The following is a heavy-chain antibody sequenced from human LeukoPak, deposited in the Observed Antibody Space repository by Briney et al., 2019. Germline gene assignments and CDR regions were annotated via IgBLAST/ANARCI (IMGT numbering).Heavy chain of an antibody. CDR2: ISSSSSTI. CDR1: GFTVSGTL. J-gene: IGHJ5*02. V-gene: IGHV3-48*01. CDR3: ARERIAAAGTNWFDP. D-gene: IGHD6-13*01. Sequence: PGGSLRLSCTASGFTVSGTLMDWVRQAPGKGLEWVSYISSSSSTIYYADSVKGRFTISRDNSKNTLYLQMNSLRAEDTAVYYCARERIAAAGTNWFDPWGQGTLVTVSS.